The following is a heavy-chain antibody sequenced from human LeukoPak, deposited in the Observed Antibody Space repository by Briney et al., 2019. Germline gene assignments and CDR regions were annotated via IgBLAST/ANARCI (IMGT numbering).Heavy chain of an antibody. CDR1: GGSISSYY. V-gene: IGHV4-34*01. CDR2: INHSGST. J-gene: IGHJ4*02. D-gene: IGHD6-19*01. CDR3: ARGPYAPYSSGWYRGVDY. Sequence: SETLSLTCTVSGGSISSYYWSWIRQPPGKGLEWIGEINHSGSTNYNPSLKSRVTISVDTSKNQFSLKLSSVTAADTAVYYCARGPYAPYSSGWYRGVDYWGQGTLVTVSS.